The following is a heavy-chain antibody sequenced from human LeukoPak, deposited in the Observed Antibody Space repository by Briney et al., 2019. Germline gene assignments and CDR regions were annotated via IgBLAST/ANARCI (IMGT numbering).Heavy chain of an antibody. J-gene: IGHJ4*02. D-gene: IGHD2-2*01. CDR1: GGSISSSSYY. V-gene: IGHV4-39*07. CDR2: IYYSGST. CDR3: ARAPIYCSSTSCYEY. Sequence: PSETLSLTCTVSGGSISSSSYYWGWIRQPPGKGLEWIGSIYYSGSTYYNPSLKSRVTISVDTSKNQFSLKLSSVTAADTAVYYCARAPIYCSSTSCYEYRGQGTLVTVSS.